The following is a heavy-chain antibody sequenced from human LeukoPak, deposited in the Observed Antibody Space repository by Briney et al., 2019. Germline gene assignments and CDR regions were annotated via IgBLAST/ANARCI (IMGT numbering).Heavy chain of an antibody. Sequence: SETLSLTCTVSGGSISSYYWSWIRQPPGKGLEWIGYIYYSGSTNYNPSLKSRVTISVDTSKNQFSLKLSSVTAADTAVYYCARRPYYYGSGTMSWFDPWGQGTLVTVSS. D-gene: IGHD3-10*01. CDR2: IYYSGST. CDR3: ARRPYYYGSGTMSWFDP. J-gene: IGHJ5*02. CDR1: GGSISSYY. V-gene: IGHV4-59*08.